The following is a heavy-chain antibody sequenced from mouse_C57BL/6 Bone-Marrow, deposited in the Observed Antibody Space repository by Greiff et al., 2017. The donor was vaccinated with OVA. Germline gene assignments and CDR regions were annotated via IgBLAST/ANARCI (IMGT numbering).Heavy chain of an antibody. Sequence: VQLVESGAELAKPGASVKLSCKASGYTFTSYWMHWVKQRPGQGLEWIGYINPSSGYTKYNQKFKDKATLTADKSSSTAYMQLSSLTYEDSAVYYCARTSITPYFDDWGQGTTLTVAS. CDR2: INPSSGYT. D-gene: IGHD1-1*01. CDR1: GYTFTSYW. J-gene: IGHJ2*01. CDR3: ARTSITPYFDD. V-gene: IGHV1-7*01.